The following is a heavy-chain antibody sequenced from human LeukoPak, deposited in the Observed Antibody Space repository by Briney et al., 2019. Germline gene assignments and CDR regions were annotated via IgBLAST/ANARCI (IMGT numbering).Heavy chain of an antibody. V-gene: IGHV1-2*02. CDR1: GYTFTGYY. D-gene: IGHD6-6*01. CDR3: ARDPSYSSSYDY. CDR2: INPNSGGT. J-gene: IGHJ4*02. Sequence: ASVKVSCKASGYTFTGYYMHWVRQAPGQGLEWMGWINPNSGGTNYAQKFQGRVTMTRDTSISTAYMELSRLRSDDTAVYYCARDPSYSSSYDYWGQGTLVTVSS.